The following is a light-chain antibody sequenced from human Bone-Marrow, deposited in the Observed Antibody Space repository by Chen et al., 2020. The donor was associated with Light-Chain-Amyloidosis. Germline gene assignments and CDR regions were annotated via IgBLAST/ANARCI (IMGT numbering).Light chain of an antibody. Sequence: QSVLTKPPSVSAAPGQRVTITCSGNDSNIGKTYIAWYQQVPGTAPKLLIYDTNNRSSGIPDRLAGSKSGTSATLGITGLQTGDEADYYCGTWDISLSARVFGGGTKLTVL. V-gene: IGLV1-51*01. CDR1: DSNIGKTY. CDR3: GTWDISLSARV. CDR2: DTN. J-gene: IGLJ3*02.